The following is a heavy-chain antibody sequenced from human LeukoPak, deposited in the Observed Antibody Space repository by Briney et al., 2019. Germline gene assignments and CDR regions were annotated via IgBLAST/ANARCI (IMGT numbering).Heavy chain of an antibody. CDR1: GFTFDDYG. CDR3: ARDHDSSGYYYGTGRFDY. Sequence: GGSLRLSCAASGFTFDDYGMTWVRQVPGKGLEWVSGINWNGDNTAYADSVKGRFTISRDNAKNSLYLQMNSLRGEDTALYYCARDHDSSGYYYGTGRFDYWGQGTLVTVSS. V-gene: IGHV3-20*04. J-gene: IGHJ4*02. CDR2: INWNGDNT. D-gene: IGHD3-22*01.